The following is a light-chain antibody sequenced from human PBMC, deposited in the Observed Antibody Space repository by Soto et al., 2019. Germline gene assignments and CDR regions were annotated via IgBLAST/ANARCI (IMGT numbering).Light chain of an antibody. V-gene: IGKV3-15*01. Sequence: ETVMTQSPATLSVSPGERATLSCRASQNIGSNLAWYQQKPGQAPRLLIYGASTRATGVPARFSGSGSGTGFTLTISSLQSEDFAVYYCQQYNYWPRTFGQGTKVDIK. J-gene: IGKJ1*01. CDR1: QNIGSN. CDR2: GAS. CDR3: QQYNYWPRT.